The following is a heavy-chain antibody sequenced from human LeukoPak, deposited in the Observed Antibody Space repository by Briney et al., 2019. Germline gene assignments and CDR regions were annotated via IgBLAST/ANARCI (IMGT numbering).Heavy chain of an antibody. Sequence: RSSETLSLTCTVSGGSISSYYWSWIRQPPGKGLEWIGYIYYSGSTNYNPSLKSRVTISVDTSKNQFSLKLSSVTAADTAVYYCARGSTWTARSFDPWGQGTLVTVSS. V-gene: IGHV4-59*08. J-gene: IGHJ5*02. CDR2: IYYSGST. CDR1: GGSISSYY. CDR3: ARGSTWTARSFDP. D-gene: IGHD6-6*01.